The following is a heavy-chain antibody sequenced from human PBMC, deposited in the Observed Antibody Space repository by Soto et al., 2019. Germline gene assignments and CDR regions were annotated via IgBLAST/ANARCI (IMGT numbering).Heavy chain of an antibody. J-gene: IGHJ3*01. V-gene: IGHV4-4*07. CDR3: ARLKGDGFDF. CDR1: GDSISNHN. CDR2: IYGSGNA. Sequence: SETLSFTCTVSGDSISNHNWTWIRQPAGKGLECIGRIYGSGNANYNPSLKSRVTMSLDTSKNRFSLKLTSVTAADTALYYCARLKGDGFDFWGQGTKVTVSS.